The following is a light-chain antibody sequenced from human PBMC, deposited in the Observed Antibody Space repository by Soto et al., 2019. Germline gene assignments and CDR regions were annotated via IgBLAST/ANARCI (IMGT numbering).Light chain of an antibody. CDR1: QSVSSY. CDR3: QQRSNWPLMYT. CDR2: DAS. Sequence: EFVLTQSPATLSLSPGERATLSCRASQSVSSYLAWHQQKPGQAPRLLIYDASNRATGIPARFSGSGSGTDFTLTISSLEPEDFAVYYCQQRSNWPLMYTFGQGTKVDIK. J-gene: IGKJ2*01. V-gene: IGKV3-11*01.